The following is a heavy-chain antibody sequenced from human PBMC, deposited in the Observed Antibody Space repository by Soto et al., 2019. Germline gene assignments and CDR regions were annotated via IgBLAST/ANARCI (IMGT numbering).Heavy chain of an antibody. CDR3: ARDIGHHYDQFDY. CDR1: GFTFSSYS. V-gene: IGHV3-48*01. Sequence: GSLRLSCAASGFTFSSYSMNWVRQAPGKGLEWVSYISTSGSIMHYADSVKGRFTISRDSAKNSLYLQMNSLRAEDTAVYYCARDIGHHYDQFDYWGQGTLVTVSS. D-gene: IGHD5-12*01. J-gene: IGHJ4*02. CDR2: ISTSGSIM.